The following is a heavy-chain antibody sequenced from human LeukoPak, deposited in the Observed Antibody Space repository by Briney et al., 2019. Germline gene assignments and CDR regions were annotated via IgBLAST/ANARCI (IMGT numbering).Heavy chain of an antibody. CDR2: IYHSGST. D-gene: IGHD5-18*01. V-gene: IGHV4-30-2*01. CDR1: GGSISSGGYY. Sequence: SQTLSLTCTVSGGSISSGGYYWSWIRQPPGKGLEWIGYIYHSGSTYYNPSLKSRVTISADTSKNQLSLKLSSVTAADTAVYYCARDNEYSYGYPRYYYYGMDVWGQGTTVTVSS. CDR3: ARDNEYSYGYPRYYYYGMDV. J-gene: IGHJ6*02.